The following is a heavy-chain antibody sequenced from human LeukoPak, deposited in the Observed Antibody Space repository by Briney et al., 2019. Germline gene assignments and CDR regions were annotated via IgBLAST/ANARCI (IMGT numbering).Heavy chain of an antibody. D-gene: IGHD2-2*01. Sequence: RPGGSLRLSCAASGFTFDDYGMSWVRQAPGKGLEWVSGINWNGGSTGYADSVKGRFTISRDNAKNSLYLQMNSLRAEDTAVYYCARDNSPSGYCSSTSCYGGDAFDIWGQGTMVTVSS. J-gene: IGHJ3*02. CDR2: INWNGGST. CDR1: GFTFDDYG. CDR3: ARDNSPSGYCSSTSCYGGDAFDI. V-gene: IGHV3-20*04.